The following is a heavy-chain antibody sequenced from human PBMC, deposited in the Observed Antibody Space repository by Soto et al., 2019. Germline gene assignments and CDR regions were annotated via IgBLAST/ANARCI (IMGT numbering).Heavy chain of an antibody. D-gene: IGHD5-18*01. CDR2: INHSGST. CDR1: GGSFSGYY. V-gene: IGHV4-34*01. Sequence: PSETLALTCAVYGGSFSGYYWSWIRQPPGKGLEWIGEINHSGSTNYNPSLKSRVTISVDTSKNQFSLKLSSVTAADTAVYYCARGRWIQLWFDYYYYGMDVWGQGTTVTGSS. CDR3: ARGRWIQLWFDYYYYGMDV. J-gene: IGHJ6*02.